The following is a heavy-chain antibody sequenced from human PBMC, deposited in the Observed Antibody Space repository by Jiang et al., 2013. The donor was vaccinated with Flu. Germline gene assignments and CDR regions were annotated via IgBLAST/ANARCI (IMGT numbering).Heavy chain of an antibody. CDR1: GYTFASYV. CDR2: INGVNGNT. J-gene: IGHJ4*02. D-gene: IGHD6-19*01. V-gene: IGHV1-3*01. CDR3: ARGRYNSGWSLFDY. Sequence: SGAEVKKPGASVKVSCKTSGYTFASYVIHWVRQAPGQRLGWLGWINGVNGNTEYSPNFQGRVTITRDTSASTAYMELSGLRSEDTAVYYCARGRYNSGWSLFDYWGQGTLVTVSS.